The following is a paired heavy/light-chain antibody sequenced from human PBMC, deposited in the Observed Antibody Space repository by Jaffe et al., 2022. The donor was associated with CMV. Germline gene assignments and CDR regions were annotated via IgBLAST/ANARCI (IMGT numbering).Heavy chain of an antibody. V-gene: IGHV4-39*01. J-gene: IGHJ3*02. CDR1: GASVISSTYN. CDR2: IYYSVST. D-gene: IGHD5-18*01. Sequence: QLQLQESGPGLVKPSETLSLTCTVSGASVISSTYNWGWIRQPPGKGLEYIGNIYYSVSTYNNPSLNSRVTISVDTSKNQFSLKLYSVTAADTAVYYCASLSRYTTTTFDIWGQGTMVTVSS. CDR3: ASLSRYTTTTFDI.
Light chain of an antibody. CDR3: QECDSFS. CDR1: QSLSSW. Sequence: DIQMTQSPSTLSASVGDRVTITCRASQSLSSWLAWYQQEPGKVPKLLIYKTSSLKKGVPSRFSGSGSGRDFTLTISSLQADDFATYYCQECDSFSFGGGTKVETK. J-gene: IGKJ4*01. CDR2: KTS. V-gene: IGKV1-5*03.